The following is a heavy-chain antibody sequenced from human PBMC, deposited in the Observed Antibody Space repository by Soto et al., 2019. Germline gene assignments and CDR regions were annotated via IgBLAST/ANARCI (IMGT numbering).Heavy chain of an antibody. J-gene: IGHJ4*02. CDR2: ISVDGSNK. CDR3: AKHRYSDYVGGHFDY. Sequence: QVQLVESGGGVVQPGRSLRLSCAASGITFSNYGMHWVRQAPGKGLEWVAVISVDGSNKSYADSVKGRFTISSDNSKNTLYLQMNSLRAEDTAVYYSAKHRYSDYVGGHFDYWGQGTLVTASS. V-gene: IGHV3-30*18. CDR1: GITFSNYG. D-gene: IGHD4-17*01.